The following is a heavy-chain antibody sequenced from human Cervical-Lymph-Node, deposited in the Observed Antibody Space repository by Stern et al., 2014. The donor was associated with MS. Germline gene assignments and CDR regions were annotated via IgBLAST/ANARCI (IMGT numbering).Heavy chain of an antibody. Sequence: VQLVESGGGVVQPGRSLRLSCAASGFTFSSYGMHWVRQAPGKGLEWVAVISYDGSNKYYADSVKGRFTISRDNSKNTLYLQMNSLRAEDPAVYYCAKSSSPSHYYYYGMDVWGQGTTVTVSS. CDR2: ISYDGSNK. D-gene: IGHD6-6*01. J-gene: IGHJ6*02. CDR1: GFTFSSYG. CDR3: AKSSSPSHYYYYGMDV. V-gene: IGHV3-30*18.